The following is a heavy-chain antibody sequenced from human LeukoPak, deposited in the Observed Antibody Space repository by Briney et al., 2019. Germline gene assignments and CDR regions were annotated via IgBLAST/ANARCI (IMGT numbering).Heavy chain of an antibody. Sequence: SETLSLTCTVSGGSISSSSYYWGWIRQPPGKGLEWIGSISYSGSTNYNPSLKSRVTMSVDTSKNQFSLKLSSVTAADTAVYYCARAVGSGSFQTYYYYMDVWGKGTTVTISS. CDR1: GGSISSSSYY. CDR3: ARAVGSGSFQTYYYYMDV. D-gene: IGHD3-10*01. V-gene: IGHV4-39*07. CDR2: ISYSGST. J-gene: IGHJ6*03.